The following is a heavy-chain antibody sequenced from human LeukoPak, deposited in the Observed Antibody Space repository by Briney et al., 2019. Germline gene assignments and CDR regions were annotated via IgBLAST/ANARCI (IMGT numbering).Heavy chain of an antibody. CDR2: INPSGGST. J-gene: IGHJ1*01. CDR3: AYSGGDLEYFQH. V-gene: IGHV1-46*03. CDR1: GYTFTSYY. Sequence: GASVKVSCKASGYTFTSYYMHWVRQAPGQGLEWMGIINPSGGSTSYAQKFQGRVTMTRDMSTSTVYMELSSLRSDDTAVYYCAYSGGDLEYFQHWGQGTLVTVSS. D-gene: IGHD4-17*01.